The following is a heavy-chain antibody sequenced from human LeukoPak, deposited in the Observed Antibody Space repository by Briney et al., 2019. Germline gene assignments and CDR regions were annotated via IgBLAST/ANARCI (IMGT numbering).Heavy chain of an antibody. V-gene: IGHV3-48*03. D-gene: IGHD6-6*01. CDR1: GFTFSSYE. Sequence: GGSLRLSCAASGFTFSSYEMNWVRQAPGKGLEWVSYISSSGSTIYYADSVKGRFTTSRDNAKNSLYLQMNSLRAEDTAVYYCARVYRSSSGPTLDYWGQGTLVTVSS. CDR2: ISSSGSTI. J-gene: IGHJ4*02. CDR3: ARVYRSSSGPTLDY.